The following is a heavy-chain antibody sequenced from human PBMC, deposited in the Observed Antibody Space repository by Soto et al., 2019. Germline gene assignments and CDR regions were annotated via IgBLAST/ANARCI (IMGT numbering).Heavy chain of an antibody. CDR2: INHSGRT. J-gene: IGHJ4*02. Sequence: QVQLQQWGAGLLKPSETLSLTCAVYGGSFSGYYWSWIRPPPWKGLEWIGEINHSGRTNYNPSLKRRVTIEVDTSENQVSRKLSSVNAADTAVYYGAREAVWGSYRDDWGQGTLVTVSS. CDR3: AREAVWGSYRDD. D-gene: IGHD3-16*02. CDR1: GGSFSGYY. V-gene: IGHV4-34*01.